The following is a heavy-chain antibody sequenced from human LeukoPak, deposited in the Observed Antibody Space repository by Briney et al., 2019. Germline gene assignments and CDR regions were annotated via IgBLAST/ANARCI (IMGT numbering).Heavy chain of an antibody. CDR2: TYYSGST. V-gene: IGHV4-59*08. Sequence: SETLSLTCTVSGGSISNYYWSWIRQPPGKGLECIGYTYYSGSTNYNPSLKSRVTISVDTSKNQFSLKLSSVTAADTAVYYCARHGGYTSPYLRWGQGTLVTVSS. D-gene: IGHD6-13*01. CDR1: GGSISNYY. J-gene: IGHJ1*01. CDR3: ARHGGYTSPYLR.